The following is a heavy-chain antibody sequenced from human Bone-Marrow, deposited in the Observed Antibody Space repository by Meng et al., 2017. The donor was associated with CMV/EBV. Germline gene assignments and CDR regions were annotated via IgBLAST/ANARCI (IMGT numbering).Heavy chain of an antibody. Sequence: GESLKISCAASGFTFSSYAMHWVRQAPGKGLEWVAVISYDGSNKYYADSVKGRFTISRDNSKNTLYLQMNSLRAEDTAVYYCAREGRDYGLAYWGQGTLVTVSS. CDR3: AREGRDYGLAY. D-gene: IGHD4-17*01. CDR2: ISYDGSNK. V-gene: IGHV3-30-3*01. CDR1: GFTFSSYA. J-gene: IGHJ4*02.